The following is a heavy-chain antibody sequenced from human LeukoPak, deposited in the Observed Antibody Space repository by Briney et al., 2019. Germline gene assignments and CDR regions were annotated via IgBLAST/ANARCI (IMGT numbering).Heavy chain of an antibody. CDR3: ARARTIGYSYGYFFDD. D-gene: IGHD5-18*01. J-gene: IGHJ4*02. Sequence: PSGTLSLTCEVSGGSISRSNWWSWVRQPPGKGLEWIGEIYHSGSTNYNPSLKSRVTISVDKSKNQFSLKLNSVTAADTAVYYCARARTIGYSYGYFFDDWGQGTLVTVSS. CDR2: IYHSGST. CDR1: GGSISRSNW. V-gene: IGHV4-4*02.